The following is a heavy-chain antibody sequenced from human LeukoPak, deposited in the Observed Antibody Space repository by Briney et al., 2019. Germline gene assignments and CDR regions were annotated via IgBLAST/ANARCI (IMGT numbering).Heavy chain of an antibody. CDR1: GYTFTSYD. CDR2: MNPNSGNT. J-gene: IGHJ6*02. V-gene: IGHV1-8*01. Sequence: ASVKVSCKASGYTFTSYDINWVRQATGQGLEWMGWMNPNSGNTGYAQKFRGRVTMTRNTSISTAYMELSSLRSEDTAAYYCASTYSNYLYYGMDVWGQGTTVTVSS. CDR3: ASTYSNYLYYGMDV. D-gene: IGHD4-11*01.